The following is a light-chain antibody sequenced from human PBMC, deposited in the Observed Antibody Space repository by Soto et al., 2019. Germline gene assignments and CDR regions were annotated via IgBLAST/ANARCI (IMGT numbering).Light chain of an antibody. CDR3: AAWDDSLNGWV. Sequence: QSVLTQPPSASGTPGQRVTISCSGSRSNIGSNTVNWYQQLPGTAPKLVIYTDNRRPSGVPDRFSGSKSGTSASLAISGLQSEDEADYYCAAWDDSLNGWVFGGGTQLTVL. V-gene: IGLV1-44*01. J-gene: IGLJ3*02. CDR2: TDN. CDR1: RSNIGSNT.